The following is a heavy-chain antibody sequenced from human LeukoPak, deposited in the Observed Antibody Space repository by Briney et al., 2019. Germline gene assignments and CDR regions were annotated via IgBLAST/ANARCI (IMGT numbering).Heavy chain of an antibody. V-gene: IGHV6-1*01. CDR3: ARVPGVGSWSVVYFDL. D-gene: IGHD6-13*01. J-gene: IGHJ2*01. CDR1: RDSVSSNSAA. Sequence: SQTLSLTCAISRDSVSSNSAAWNWIRQSPSRGLEWLGRTYYRSKWYNDYAVSVKSRITINPDTSKNQFSLQLNSVTPEDTAVYYCARVPGVGSWSVVYFDLWGRGTLVAVSS. CDR2: TYYRSKWYN.